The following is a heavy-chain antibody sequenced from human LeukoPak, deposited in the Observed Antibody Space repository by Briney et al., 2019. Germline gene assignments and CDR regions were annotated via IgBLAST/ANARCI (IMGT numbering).Heavy chain of an antibody. D-gene: IGHD2-8*01. CDR2: ISSSSSYI. Sequence: GGSLRLSCAASGFTFSSYSMNWVRQAPGKGLEWVSSISSSSSYIYYADSVKGRFTVSRDNAKNSLYLQMNSLRAEDTAVYYCAREARDCTNGVCYTDYFDYWGQGTLVTVSS. V-gene: IGHV3-21*01. CDR3: AREARDCTNGVCYTDYFDY. CDR1: GFTFSSYS. J-gene: IGHJ4*02.